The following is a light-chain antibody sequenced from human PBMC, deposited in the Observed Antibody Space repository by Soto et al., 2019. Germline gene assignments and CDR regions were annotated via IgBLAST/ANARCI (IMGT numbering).Light chain of an antibody. CDR3: QHYGAAPIT. CDR1: QSVGGN. V-gene: IGKV3-20*01. CDR2: GAS. J-gene: IGKJ5*01. Sequence: IVLTQSPGSLSLSPLDRATLSCRASQSVGGNVAWYQQIPGQPPKLLIFGASSRATGIADKFSGSGSGTDFTLTISRLEPADFALYYCQHYGAAPITFGQGTRLEI.